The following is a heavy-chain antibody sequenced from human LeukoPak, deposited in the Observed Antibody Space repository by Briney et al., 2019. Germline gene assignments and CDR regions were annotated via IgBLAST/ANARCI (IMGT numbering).Heavy chain of an antibody. CDR3: AREGGSSGWYWVDY. CDR2: INPNSGGT. V-gene: IGHV1-2*06. Sequence: ASVKVSYKASGYTFTGYYMHWVRQAPGQGLEWMGRINPNSGGTNYAQKFQGRVTMTRDTSISTAYMELSRLRSDDTAVYYCAREGGSSGWYWVDYWGQGTLVTVSS. CDR1: GYTFTGYY. D-gene: IGHD6-19*01. J-gene: IGHJ4*02.